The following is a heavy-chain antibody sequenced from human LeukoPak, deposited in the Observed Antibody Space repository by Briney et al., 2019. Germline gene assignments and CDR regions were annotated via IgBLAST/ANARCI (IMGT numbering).Heavy chain of an antibody. CDR1: GGSISSSNW. V-gene: IGHV4-4*02. CDR3: ASTSGNSSGRDLPFDY. J-gene: IGHJ4*02. D-gene: IGHD6-19*01. Sequence: PSETLSLTCAVSGGSISSSNWWSWVRQPPGKGLEWIGEIYHSGSTNYNPSLKSRVTISVDKSKNQFSLKLSSVTAADTAVYYCASTSGNSSGRDLPFDYWGQGTLVTVSS. CDR2: IYHSGST.